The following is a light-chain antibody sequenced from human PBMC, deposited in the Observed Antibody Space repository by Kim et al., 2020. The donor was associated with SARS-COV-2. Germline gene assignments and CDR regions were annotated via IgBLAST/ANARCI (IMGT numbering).Light chain of an antibody. J-gene: IGLJ3*02. CDR2: EDN. CDR3: QYYVSSKGV. CDR1: SGCIASTY. V-gene: IGLV6-57*03. Sequence: NFMLTQPHSVSESPGKTVTISCTRSSGCIASTYEQWYQQRPGSAPTTVIYEDNQRPSRVPDRFSCSIDSSSNSASLTISGLKTEDEADYCCQYYVSSKGVFGGGTQLTVL.